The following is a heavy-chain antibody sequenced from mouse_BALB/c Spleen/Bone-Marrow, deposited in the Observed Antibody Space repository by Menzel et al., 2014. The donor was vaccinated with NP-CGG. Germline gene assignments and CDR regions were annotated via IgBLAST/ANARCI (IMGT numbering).Heavy chain of an antibody. J-gene: IGHJ2*01. CDR3: ARVSYDYFDY. CDR2: ISDGGRYT. Sequence: EVKLVESGGGLVKPAGSLKLSCAASGFTFSDYYMYWVRQTPEKRLEWVATISDGGRYTYYPDSVKGRFTISRDNAKNNLYLQMSSLKSEDTAMYYCARVSYDYFDYWGQGTTLTVSS. CDR1: GFTFSDYY. V-gene: IGHV5-4*02. D-gene: IGHD2-4*01.